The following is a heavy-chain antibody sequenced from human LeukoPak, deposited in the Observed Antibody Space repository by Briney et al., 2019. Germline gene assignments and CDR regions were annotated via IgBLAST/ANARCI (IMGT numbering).Heavy chain of an antibody. D-gene: IGHD3-3*01. CDR3: ARDYDFWSGYFY. CDR2: INPNSGGT. V-gene: IGHV1-2*02. Sequence: ASVTVSCKASGYTFTGYYMHWVRQAPGQGLEWMGWINPNSGGTNYAQKFQGRVTMTRDTSISTAYMELSRLRSDDTAVYYCARDYDFWSGYFYWGQGTLVTVSS. CDR1: GYTFTGYY. J-gene: IGHJ4*02.